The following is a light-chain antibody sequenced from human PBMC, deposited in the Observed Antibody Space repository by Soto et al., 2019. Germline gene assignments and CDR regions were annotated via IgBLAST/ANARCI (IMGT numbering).Light chain of an antibody. V-gene: IGKV3-15*01. CDR3: QQYNNWYT. CDR2: GAS. J-gene: IGKJ2*01. CDR1: QSVSSN. Sequence: EIVMTQSPATLSVSPGERATLSCRASQSVSSNLARYQQKPGQAPSLLIYGASNRATGSPARFSGSGSGTEFSLTISSLQSEDFAIYYCQQYNNWYTFSQGTKLEIK.